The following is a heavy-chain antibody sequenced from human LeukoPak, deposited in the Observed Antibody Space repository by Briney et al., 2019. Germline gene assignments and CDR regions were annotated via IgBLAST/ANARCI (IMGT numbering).Heavy chain of an antibody. Sequence: GRSLRLSCTASGFTSADYAMTWFRQAPGKGLEWVGCIRSKAYGGTTEYAASVKGRFTIPKDDSKSIAYLQMDSLKIEDTAVYYCSRVPIRTVTWVVVLRGHDVFDMWGQGTMVTVSS. CDR2: IRSKAYGGTT. CDR1: GFTSADYA. CDR3: SRVPIRTVTWVVVLRGHDVFDM. J-gene: IGHJ3*02. D-gene: IGHD2-2*01. V-gene: IGHV3-49*03.